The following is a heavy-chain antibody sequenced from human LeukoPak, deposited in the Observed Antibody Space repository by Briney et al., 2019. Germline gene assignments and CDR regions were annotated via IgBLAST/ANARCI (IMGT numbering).Heavy chain of an antibody. Sequence: SETLSLTCTVSGGSISSSSYYWGWIRQPPGKGLEWIGSIYYSGSTYYNPSLKSRVTISVDTSKNQFSLKLSSVTAADTAVFYCARDRSRRGATGLSPDAFDVWGRGTMVTVSS. CDR3: ARDRSRRGATGLSPDAFDV. J-gene: IGHJ3*01. V-gene: IGHV4-39*07. D-gene: IGHD1-1*01. CDR1: GGSISSSSYY. CDR2: IYYSGST.